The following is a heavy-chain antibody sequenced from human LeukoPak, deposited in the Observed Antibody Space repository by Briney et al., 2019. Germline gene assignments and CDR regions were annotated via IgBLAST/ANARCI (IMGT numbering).Heavy chain of an antibody. CDR3: ARDQAYFDY. CDR2: IWYDGSNK. Sequence: RGSLRLSCAASGFTFRTYWMHWVRQAPGKGLEWVAVIWYDGSNKYYADSVKGRFTISRDNSKNTLYLQMNSLRTEDTAVYYCARDQAYFDYWGQRTLVTVSS. CDR1: GFTFRTYW. J-gene: IGHJ4*02. V-gene: IGHV3-33*08.